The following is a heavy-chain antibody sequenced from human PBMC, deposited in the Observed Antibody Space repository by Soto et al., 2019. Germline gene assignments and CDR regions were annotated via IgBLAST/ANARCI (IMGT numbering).Heavy chain of an antibody. CDR2: INHSGST. J-gene: IGHJ4*02. D-gene: IGHD6-13*01. Sequence: SETLSLTCAVYGGSFSGYYWSWIRQPPGKGLEWIGEINHSGSTNYNPSLKSRVTISVDTSKNQFSLKLSSVTAADTAVYYCATTTSSWYGGHFDYWGQGTMVTVYS. V-gene: IGHV4-34*01. CDR1: GGSFSGYY. CDR3: ATTTSSWYGGHFDY.